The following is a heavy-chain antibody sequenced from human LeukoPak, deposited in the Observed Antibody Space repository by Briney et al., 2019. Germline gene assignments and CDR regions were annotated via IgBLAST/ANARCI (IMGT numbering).Heavy chain of an antibody. Sequence: PSEPLSLTCTVSGGSISSSSYYWGWIRQPPGKGLEWIGSIYYSGSTYYNPSLKSRIPTSVDTSKNQSSLKLSSVTAADTAVYYCARGGPITMVRGVIITRFDPWGQGTLVTVSS. CDR2: IYYSGST. D-gene: IGHD3-10*01. V-gene: IGHV4-39*01. CDR3: ARGGPITMVRGVIITRFDP. J-gene: IGHJ5*02. CDR1: GGSISSSSYY.